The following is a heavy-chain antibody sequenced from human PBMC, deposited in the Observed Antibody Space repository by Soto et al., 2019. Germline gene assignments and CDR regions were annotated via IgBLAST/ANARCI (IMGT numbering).Heavy chain of an antibody. CDR1: GGTFSSYA. J-gene: IGHJ5*02. Sequence: SVKVSCKASGGTFSSYAISWVRQAPGQGLEWMGGIIPIFGTANYAQKFQGRVTITADESTSTAYMELSSLRSEDTAVYYCARSTTVTTPCYVGFDPWGQGTLVTVS. V-gene: IGHV1-69*13. CDR2: IIPIFGTA. D-gene: IGHD4-17*01. CDR3: ARSTTVTTPCYVGFDP.